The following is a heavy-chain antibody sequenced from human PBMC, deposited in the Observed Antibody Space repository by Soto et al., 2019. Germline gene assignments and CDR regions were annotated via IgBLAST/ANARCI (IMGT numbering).Heavy chain of an antibody. Sequence: CLTCDVSGASITTYYWSWIRQAPGKGLEWIGNVYHTGSTDYNSSLRSRVTISVDTSKNQFSLNMNSVTAADTAVYYCARRLFGSGWTLDSWGQGALVTVSS. D-gene: IGHD6-19*01. CDR1: GASITTYY. J-gene: IGHJ4*02. CDR2: VYHTGST. V-gene: IGHV4-59*13. CDR3: ARRLFGSGWTLDS.